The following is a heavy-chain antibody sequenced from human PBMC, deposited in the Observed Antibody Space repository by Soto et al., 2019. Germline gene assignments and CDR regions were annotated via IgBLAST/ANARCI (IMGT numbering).Heavy chain of an antibody. J-gene: IGHJ4*02. CDR2: ISYDGSNK. Sequence: QVQLAESGGGVVQPGRSLRLSCAASGFTFSSYGMHWVRQAPGKGLEWVTVISYDGSNKYYVDSVKGRFTISRDNSKNTLYLQMNSMRAEDTAVYYCAKDRHDYSNYFDHWGQGTLVTVSS. V-gene: IGHV3-30*18. D-gene: IGHD4-4*01. CDR3: AKDRHDYSNYFDH. CDR1: GFTFSSYG.